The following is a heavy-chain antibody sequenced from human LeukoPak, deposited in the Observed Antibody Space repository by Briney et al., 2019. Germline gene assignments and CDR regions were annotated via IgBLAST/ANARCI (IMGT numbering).Heavy chain of an antibody. CDR2: IYHSGST. CDR3: ARVSHTTVTPWFDY. D-gene: IGHD4-17*01. J-gene: IGHJ4*02. V-gene: IGHV4-30-2*01. Sequence: SQTLSLTCAVSGGSISSGGYSWSWIRQPPGTGLEWIGYIYHSGSTYYNPSLKSRVTISVDRSKNQFSLKLISVTAADTAVYYCARVSHTTVTPWFDYWGQGTLVTVSS. CDR1: GGSISSGGYS.